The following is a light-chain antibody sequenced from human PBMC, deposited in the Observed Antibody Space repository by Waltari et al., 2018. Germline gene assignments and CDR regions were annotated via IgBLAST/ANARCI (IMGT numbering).Light chain of an antibody. CDR3: AAWDDSLNGWV. CDR1: TSSIGSNV. J-gene: IGLJ3*02. CDR2: NNN. V-gene: IGLV1-44*01. Sequence: QSLLTQPPSASGTPGQRVTISCSGSTSSIGSNVVNWYQQLPRTAPHLLIFNNNQRPSGVPDRFSGSRSGTSASLAISGLQSEDEADYYCAAWDDSLNGWVFGGGTKVTVL.